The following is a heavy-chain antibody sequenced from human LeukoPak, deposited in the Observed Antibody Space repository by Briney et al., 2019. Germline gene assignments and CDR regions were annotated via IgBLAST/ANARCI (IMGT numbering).Heavy chain of an antibody. D-gene: IGHD1-26*01. V-gene: IGHV3-9*01. CDR1: GFTFKDYG. Sequence: SGRSLRLSCAATGFTFKDYGMHWVRQPPGKGLEWVSSINWNGGGTDYADSVKGRFTISRDKAKNSLYLQLSSLRPEDTALYYCAKHMRATNTYSFFGLDVWGQGTTVTVSS. CDR2: INWNGGGT. J-gene: IGHJ6*02. CDR3: AKHMRATNTYSFFGLDV.